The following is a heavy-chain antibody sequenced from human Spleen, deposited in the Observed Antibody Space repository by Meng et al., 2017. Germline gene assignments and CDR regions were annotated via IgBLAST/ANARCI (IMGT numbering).Heavy chain of an antibody. V-gene: IGHV4-59*01. Sequence: GSLRLSCTVSGGSITTYYWNWIRQPPGKGLEWIGTIYYSGGTNYNPSLESRLTISVDTSKKQMSLKLTSLTVADTAVYYCARQLVGFPNGFDPWGQGILVTVSS. J-gene: IGHJ5*02. CDR2: IYYSGGT. CDR3: ARQLVGFPNGFDP. D-gene: IGHD1-26*01. CDR1: GGSITTYY.